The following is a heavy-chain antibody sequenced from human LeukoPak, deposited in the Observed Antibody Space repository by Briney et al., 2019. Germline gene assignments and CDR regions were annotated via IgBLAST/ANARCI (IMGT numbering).Heavy chain of an antibody. CDR3: ARREYQQSRRFDP. V-gene: IGHV4-31*03. D-gene: IGHD6-13*01. J-gene: IGHJ5*02. CDR1: GASISSCCYY. CDR2: IYYSGNT. Sequence: SETLSLTCTVSGASISSCCYYWTWIRQHPGKGLEWIGYIYYSGNTYYSPSLKSRVTISVDTSKNQFSLNLSSVTAADTAVYYCARREYQQSRRFDPWGQGTLVTVSS.